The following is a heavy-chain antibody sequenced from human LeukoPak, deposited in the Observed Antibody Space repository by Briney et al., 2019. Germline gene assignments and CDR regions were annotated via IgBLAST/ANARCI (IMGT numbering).Heavy chain of an antibody. J-gene: IGHJ6*02. CDR2: IYSGGST. Sequence: GGSLRLSCAASGFTVSSNYRNWVRQAPGKGLEWVSVIYSGGSTYYADSVRGRFTISRDNSKNTLFLQMNSLRAEDTAEYYCAKGLLEYSRSSGWHFYCMDVWGQGTTVTVSS. V-gene: IGHV3-53*01. CDR3: AKGLLEYSRSSGWHFYCMDV. CDR1: GFTVSSNY. D-gene: IGHD6-6*01.